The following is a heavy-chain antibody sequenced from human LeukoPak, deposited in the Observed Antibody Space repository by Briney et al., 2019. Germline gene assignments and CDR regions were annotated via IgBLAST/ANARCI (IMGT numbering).Heavy chain of an antibody. V-gene: IGHV3-21*01. D-gene: IGHD6-6*01. CDR2: ISSSSSYI. CDR1: GFTFSSYS. J-gene: IGHJ4*02. Sequence: GGSLRLSCAASGFTFSSYSMNWVRQAPGKGLEWVSSISSSSSYIYYADSVKGRFTISRDNAKNSLYLQMNSLRAEDTAAYYCARGYSSSSDEYPLAHPDYWGQGTLVTVSS. CDR3: ARGYSSSSDEYPLAHPDY.